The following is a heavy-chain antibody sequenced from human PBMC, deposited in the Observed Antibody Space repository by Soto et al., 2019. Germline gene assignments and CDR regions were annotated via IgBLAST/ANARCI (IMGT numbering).Heavy chain of an antibody. CDR2: IYWNDDK. CDR1: GFSLSTSGVG. CDR3: AHRQTLTIENEYYYYGMDV. V-gene: IGHV2-5*01. J-gene: IGHJ6*02. Sequence: SGPTLVNPTQTLTLTCTFSGFSLSTSGVGVGWIRQPPGKALEWLALIYWNDDKRYSPSLKSRLTITKDTSRNQVVLTMTNMDPVDTATYYCAHRQTLTIENEYYYYGMDVWGQGTTVTVSS.